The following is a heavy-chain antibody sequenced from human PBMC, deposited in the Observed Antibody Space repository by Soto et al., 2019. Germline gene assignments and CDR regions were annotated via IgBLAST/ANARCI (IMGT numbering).Heavy chain of an antibody. D-gene: IGHD3-9*01. CDR1: GGSISSYY. Sequence: PSETLSLTCTVSGGSISSYYWSWIRQPPGKGLEWIGYIYYSGTTNYSPSVKSRVTISVDTSKNQFSLKLSSVTAADTAVYYCANSLYDIHFHHWGQGTLVTVSS. CDR3: ANSLYDIHFHH. V-gene: IGHV4-59*01. CDR2: IYYSGTT. J-gene: IGHJ1*01.